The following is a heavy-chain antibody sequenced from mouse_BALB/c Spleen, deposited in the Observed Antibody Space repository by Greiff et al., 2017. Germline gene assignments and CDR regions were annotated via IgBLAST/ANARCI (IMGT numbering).Heavy chain of an antibody. Sequence: EVKLVESGPGLVKPSQSLSLTCSVTGYSITSGYYWNWIRQFPGNKLEWMGYISYDGSNNYNPSLKNRISITRDTSKNQFFLKLNSVTTEDTATYYCARGYRYDGSYAMDYWGQGTSVTVSS. CDR1: GYSITSGYY. J-gene: IGHJ4*01. CDR2: ISYDGSN. D-gene: IGHD2-14*01. V-gene: IGHV3-6*02. CDR3: ARGYRYDGSYAMDY.